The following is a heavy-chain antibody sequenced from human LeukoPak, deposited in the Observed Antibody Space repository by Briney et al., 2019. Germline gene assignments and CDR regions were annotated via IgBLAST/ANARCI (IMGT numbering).Heavy chain of an antibody. CDR3: ARDPGYCSRGHCYFYDY. V-gene: IGHV3-66*01. D-gene: IGHD2-15*01. J-gene: IGHJ4*02. CDR2: IYTDGDT. CDR1: GFIFSNAW. Sequence: GGSLRLSCAASGFIFSNAWMSWVRQAPGKGLEWVSVIYTDGDTYYSDSVRGRFTISRDNSKNTVYLQMNNLRADDTSVYYCARDPGYCSRGHCYFYDYWGQGTLVAVSS.